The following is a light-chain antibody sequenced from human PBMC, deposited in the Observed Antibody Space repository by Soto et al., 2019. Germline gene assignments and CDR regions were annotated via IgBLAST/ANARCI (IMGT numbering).Light chain of an antibody. J-gene: IGKJ5*01. V-gene: IGKV3-20*01. CDR1: QSISNTH. CDR3: QQYGYSPIT. Sequence: EIVLTKSPGNLSLSPEERVTLSCRASQSISNTHLAWYQQTPGQDTRLLIHGTSNRATGIPDRFSGMGSGTDFTLTFSRLEPEDLAVYYCQQYGYSPITFGQGTRLEIK. CDR2: GTS.